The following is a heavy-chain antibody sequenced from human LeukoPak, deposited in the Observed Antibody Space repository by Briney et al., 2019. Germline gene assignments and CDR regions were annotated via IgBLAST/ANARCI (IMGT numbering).Heavy chain of an antibody. CDR3: ARGQGDFWSGSYYYYYMDV. CDR2: ISGCSSTI. D-gene: IGHD3-3*01. Sequence: GGSLRLSCAASGFTFSGYSMNWVRQAPGKGLEWVAYISGCSSTIYIADSVTGRFTISRDNAKNSLYLQMNSLRAEDTALYYCARGQGDFWSGSYYYYYMDVWGKGTTVTVSS. J-gene: IGHJ6*03. CDR1: GFTFSGYS. V-gene: IGHV3-48*04.